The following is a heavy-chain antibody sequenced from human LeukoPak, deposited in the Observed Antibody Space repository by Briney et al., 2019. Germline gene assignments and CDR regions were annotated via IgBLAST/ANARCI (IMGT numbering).Heavy chain of an antibody. J-gene: IGHJ4*02. CDR2: MNPNSGNT. V-gene: IGHV1-8*01. Sequence: ASVTVSCKASGYTFTSCDINWVRQATGQGLEWMGWMNPNSGNTGYVQSFQGRITMTRDISIGTAYMELSNRTSEETAIYYCTRGSSGRRDNWGQGTLVTVSA. CDR1: GYTFTSCD. D-gene: IGHD6-19*01. CDR3: TRGSSGRRDN.